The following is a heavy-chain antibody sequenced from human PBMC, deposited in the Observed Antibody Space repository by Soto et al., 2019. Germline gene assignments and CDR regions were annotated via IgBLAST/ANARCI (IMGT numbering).Heavy chain of an antibody. CDR3: TAAVWGWFDP. J-gene: IGHJ5*02. CDR2: IKKKTDGGTT. D-gene: IGHD3-16*01. V-gene: IGHV3-15*01. Sequence: EMQLVESGGGLVEPGGSLRLSCEASGSTFSDVWMTWVRQAPGKGLEWVGRIKKKTDGGTTHYAASVKGRFTISRDDSKSTLYLQMNSLKIEDTAMYECTAAVWGWFDPWGQGTLVTVSS. CDR1: GSTFSDVW.